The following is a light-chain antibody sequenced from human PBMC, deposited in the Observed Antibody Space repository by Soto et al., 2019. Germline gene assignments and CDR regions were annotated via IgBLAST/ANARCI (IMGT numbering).Light chain of an antibody. CDR3: QQSYNIPIT. J-gene: IGKJ5*01. CDR1: ESLSNL. V-gene: IGKV1-5*03. CDR2: KAS. Sequence: DIQMAQSPSTLSASVGDRVTITCRASESLSNLLAWYQQKPGRAPDLLIYKASNLQSGVPSRFSGSASGTQFTLTITSLQPEDFATYYCQQSYNIPITFGQGTRLEIK.